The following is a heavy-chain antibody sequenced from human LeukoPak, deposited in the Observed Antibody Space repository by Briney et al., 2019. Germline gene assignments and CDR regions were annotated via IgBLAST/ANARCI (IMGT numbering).Heavy chain of an antibody. CDR1: GGSISSGSYY. V-gene: IGHV4-61*02. CDR3: TRGSIAYYYMDV. D-gene: IGHD3-22*01. Sequence: SETLSLTCTVSGGSISSGSYYWSWIRQPAGKGLEWIGRIYTSGSTNYNPSLKSRVTISVDTSKNQFSLKLSSVTVADTAVYYCTRGSIAYYYMDVWGKGTTVTISS. CDR2: IYTSGST. J-gene: IGHJ6*03.